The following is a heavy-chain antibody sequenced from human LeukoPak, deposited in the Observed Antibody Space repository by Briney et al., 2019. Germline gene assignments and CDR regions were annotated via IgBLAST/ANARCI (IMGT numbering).Heavy chain of an antibody. CDR2: IRSKTDGGTT. CDR1: GITFSKAW. J-gene: IGHJ3*01. Sequence: GGSLRLSCAASGITFSKAWMTGVRQAPGRGLDWVGRIRSKTDGGTTEYAASVKGRFTISRDDSKNTLYLQMNSLETEDTAVYYCITANDSLWGQGTMVTVSS. D-gene: IGHD1-1*01. V-gene: IGHV3-15*01. CDR3: ITANDSL.